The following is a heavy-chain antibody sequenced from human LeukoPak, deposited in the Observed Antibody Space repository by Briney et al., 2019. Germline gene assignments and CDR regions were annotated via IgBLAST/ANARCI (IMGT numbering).Heavy chain of an antibody. J-gene: IGHJ6*02. CDR2: IKQVGSEK. CDR1: GFTFSSYW. Sequence: GGSLRLSCAASGFTFSSYWMSWVRQAPGKGLEWVANIKQVGSEKYYVDSVKGRFTISRDNAKNSLYLQMNSLRAEDTAVYYCARDDLIVVVPAAYYYYYYGMDVWGQGTTVTVSS. D-gene: IGHD2-2*01. V-gene: IGHV3-7*03. CDR3: ARDDLIVVVPAAYYYYYYGMDV.